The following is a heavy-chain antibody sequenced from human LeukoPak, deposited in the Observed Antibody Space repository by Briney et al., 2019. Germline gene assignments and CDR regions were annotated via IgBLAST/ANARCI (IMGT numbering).Heavy chain of an antibody. CDR1: GFTFSSYA. Sequence: PGGSLRLSCAASGFTFSSYAMHWVRQAPGKGLEWVGFIRNRAFGESTEYAECVKGRFTISRDDSKSIAHLQMKSLKTEEKAVYYCTKGPLLGAFDIWGQGTMVTVSS. CDR3: TKGPLLGAFDI. J-gene: IGHJ3*02. CDR2: IRNRAFGEST. V-gene: IGHV3-49*04. D-gene: IGHD1-26*01.